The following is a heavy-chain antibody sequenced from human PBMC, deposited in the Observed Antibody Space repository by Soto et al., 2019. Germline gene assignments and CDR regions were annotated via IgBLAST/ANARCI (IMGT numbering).Heavy chain of an antibody. V-gene: IGHV3-23*01. CDR1: GFTFGSYA. J-gene: IGHJ4*02. CDR2: ISGSGGST. D-gene: IGHD2-15*01. Sequence: EVQMLEYGGGLVQPGGSLGLSCAAAGFTFGSYAMSWVRQAPGKGLEWVSGISGSGGSTFYADSVKGRFTISRDNSNNMVYLQMVNVRADDTAVYYCARQQGGSLSSLYFDYWGQGTLVTVSS. CDR3: ARQQGGSLSSLYFDY.